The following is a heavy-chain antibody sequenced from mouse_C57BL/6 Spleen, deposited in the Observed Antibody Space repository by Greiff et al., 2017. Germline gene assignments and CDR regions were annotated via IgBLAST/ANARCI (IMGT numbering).Heavy chain of an antibody. J-gene: IGHJ3*01. CDR2: INPSTGGT. V-gene: IGHV1-42*01. CDR1: GYSFTGYY. D-gene: IGHD1-1*01. Sequence: EVQLVESGPELVKPGASVKISCKASGYSFTGYYMNWVKQSPEKSLEWIGEINPSTGGTTYNQKFTAKATLTVDKSSSTAYMQLKRLTSEDSAVYYCAPIYYYGSSYVGFAYWGQGTLVTVSA. CDR3: APIYYYGSSYVGFAY.